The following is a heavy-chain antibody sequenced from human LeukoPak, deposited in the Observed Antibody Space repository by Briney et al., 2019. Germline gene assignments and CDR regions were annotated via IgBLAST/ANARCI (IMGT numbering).Heavy chain of an antibody. D-gene: IGHD2-8*02. CDR1: GSSIRSYY. J-gene: IGHJ4*02. Sequence: PSETLSLTCTVSGSSIRSYYWSWIRQPPGKGLEWIRYISHSGSTSYNPSLKSRVTISLDTSKNQFSLKLTSVTAADTAVYYCATDAVNTVDYWGQGTLVTVSS. CDR2: ISHSGST. V-gene: IGHV4-59*08. CDR3: ATDAVNTVDY.